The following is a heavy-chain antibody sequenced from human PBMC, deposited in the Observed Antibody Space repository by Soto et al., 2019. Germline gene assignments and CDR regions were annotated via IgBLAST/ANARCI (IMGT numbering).Heavy chain of an antibody. V-gene: IGHV4-39*01. CDR1: DNISVHY. Sequence: SELLSHPCTVADNISVHYGVCLRHPKGKGLEWIGSVYYSGSTYYNAPLRGRATVSIDTSNSQFSLRLTSVTAADTAVYYCARATSYDGDSVTNYYMDIWGKGTSVTVSS. CDR3: ARATSYDGDSVTNYYMDI. CDR2: VYYSGST. D-gene: IGHD4-17*01. J-gene: IGHJ6*03.